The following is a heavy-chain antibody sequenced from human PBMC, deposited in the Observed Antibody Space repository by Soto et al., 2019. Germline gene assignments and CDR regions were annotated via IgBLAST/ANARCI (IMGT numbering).Heavy chain of an antibody. Sequence: QAQLVESGGGLVKPGGSLTLSCAVSGFKVSDYYMSWIRQAPGKGLDWVSRISRSGNTIHYADSVKGRFTISKDNAKNSLYLQMTSLSPEDTAVFYCARVEDVFLYYYMDVWGKGTTVTVS. J-gene: IGHJ6*03. D-gene: IGHD1-1*01. CDR3: ARVEDVFLYYYMDV. CDR2: ISRSGNTI. CDR1: GFKVSDYY. V-gene: IGHV3-11*01.